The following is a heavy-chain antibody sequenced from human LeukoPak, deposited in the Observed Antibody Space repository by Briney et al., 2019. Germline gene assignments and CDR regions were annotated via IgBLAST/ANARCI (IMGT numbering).Heavy chain of an antibody. Sequence: PSEILSLTCTVSGGSISSYYWSWIRQPPGKGLEWIAYISDIGSTNYNPSLKSRVTISLDTSKNQFSLKLSSVTAADTAVYYCAGHDWEHYFDYWGQGILVTVSS. CDR2: ISDIGST. CDR3: AGHDWEHYFDY. CDR1: GGSISSYY. J-gene: IGHJ4*02. D-gene: IGHD1-26*01. V-gene: IGHV4-59*08.